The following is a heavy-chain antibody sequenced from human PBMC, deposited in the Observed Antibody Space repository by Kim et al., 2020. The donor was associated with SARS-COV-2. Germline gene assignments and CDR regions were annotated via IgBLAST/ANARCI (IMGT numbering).Heavy chain of an antibody. CDR1: GGSFSGYY. J-gene: IGHJ6*02. Sequence: SETLSLTCAVYGGSFSGYYWSWIRQPPGKGLEWIGEINHSGSTNYNPSLKSRVTISVDTSKNQFSLKLSSVTAADTAVYYCARDSPGIAAAGIGCYYYYGMDVWRQGTTVTVSS. V-gene: IGHV4-34*01. D-gene: IGHD6-13*01. CDR3: ARDSPGIAAAGIGCYYYYGMDV. CDR2: INHSGST.